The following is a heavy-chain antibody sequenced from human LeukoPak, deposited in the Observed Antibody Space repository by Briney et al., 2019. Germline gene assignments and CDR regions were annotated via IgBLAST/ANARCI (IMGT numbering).Heavy chain of an antibody. CDR2: ISGVGGST. D-gene: IGHD3-10*01. CDR3: AKEDYGSTQYNWFDP. Sequence: HSGGSLRLSCAASGFTFDDYAMHWVRQAPGKGLEWVSLISGVGGSTYYADSVKGRFTISRDNSKNSLYLQMNSLRTEDTALYYCAKEDYGSTQYNWFDPWGQGTLVTVSS. CDR1: GFTFDDYA. J-gene: IGHJ5*02. V-gene: IGHV3-43*02.